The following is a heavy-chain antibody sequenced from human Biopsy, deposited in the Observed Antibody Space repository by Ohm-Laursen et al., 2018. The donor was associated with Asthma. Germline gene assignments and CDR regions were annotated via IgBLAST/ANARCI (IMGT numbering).Heavy chain of an antibody. V-gene: IGHV3-9*01. J-gene: IGHJ3*02. CDR1: GFSFDDCA. D-gene: IGHD3-16*01. CDR3: VRVWGGSAFDI. CDR2: ISWNSGSL. Sequence: SLRLSCAASGFSFDDCAMHWVRQAPGKGLEWVSGISWNSGSLEYADSVKGRFTVSRDNAKRTLYLQMNSLRAEDTALYYCVRVWGGSAFDIWGQGTTVTVSS.